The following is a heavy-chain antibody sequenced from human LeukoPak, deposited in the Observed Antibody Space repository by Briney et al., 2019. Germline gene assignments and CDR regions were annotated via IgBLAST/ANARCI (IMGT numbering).Heavy chain of an antibody. V-gene: IGHV4-39*07. CDR2: IYYSGTT. CDR3: ASELAYCGGDCQPYFDY. CDR1: GGSISSSSYY. Sequence: PSETLSLTCTVSGGSISSSSYYWGWIRQPPGKGLEWIGSIYYSGTTYYNPSLKIRVTISVDTSKNQFSLKLTSVTAAATAVYYCASELAYCGGDCQPYFDYWGQGTLVTVSS. D-gene: IGHD2-21*02. J-gene: IGHJ4*02.